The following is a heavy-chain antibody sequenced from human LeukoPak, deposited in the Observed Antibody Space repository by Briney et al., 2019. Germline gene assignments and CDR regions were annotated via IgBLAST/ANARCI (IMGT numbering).Heavy chain of an antibody. V-gene: IGHV1-8*02. CDR3: AREPTGYYYYYYGMDV. Sequence: GASVKVSCKASGGTFSSYAISWVRQAPGQGLEWMGWTNPNSGNTGYAQKFQGRVTMTRNTSISTAYMELSSLRSEDTAVYYCAREPTGYYYYYYGMDVWGQGTTVTVSS. J-gene: IGHJ6*02. D-gene: IGHD3-9*01. CDR2: TNPNSGNT. CDR1: GGTFSSYA.